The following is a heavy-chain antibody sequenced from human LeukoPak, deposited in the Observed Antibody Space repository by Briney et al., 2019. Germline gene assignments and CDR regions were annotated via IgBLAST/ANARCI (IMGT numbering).Heavy chain of an antibody. CDR3: AKDRRATVVITLGY. D-gene: IGHD4-23*01. Sequence: GGSLRLSCAASGFTFSSYGMHWVRQAPGKGLEWVAFIRYDGSNKYYADSVKGRFTISRDNSKNTLYLQMNSLRAEDTAVYYCAKDRRATVVITLGYWGQGTLVTVSS. V-gene: IGHV3-30*02. CDR2: IRYDGSNK. J-gene: IGHJ4*02. CDR1: GFTFSSYG.